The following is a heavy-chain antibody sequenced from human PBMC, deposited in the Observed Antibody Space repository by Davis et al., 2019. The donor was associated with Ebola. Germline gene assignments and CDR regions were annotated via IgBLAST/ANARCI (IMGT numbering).Heavy chain of an antibody. Sequence: ASVKVSCKASGYTFTNYDINWVRQATGQGLEWMGWISAYNGNTNYAQKLQGRVTMTTDTSTSTAYMELRSLRSDDTAVYYCARGKSYYYYGMDVWGQGTTVTVSS. J-gene: IGHJ6*02. CDR2: ISAYNGNT. V-gene: IGHV1-18*01. CDR1: GYTFTNYD. CDR3: ARGKSYYYYGMDV.